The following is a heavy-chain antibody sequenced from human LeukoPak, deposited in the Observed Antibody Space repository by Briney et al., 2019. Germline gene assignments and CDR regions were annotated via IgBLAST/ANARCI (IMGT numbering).Heavy chain of an antibody. D-gene: IGHD6-6*01. CDR1: GGSISSSSYY. CDR2: IYYSGST. CDR3: ATTYSSSGAFDY. Sequence: SETLSLTCTVSGGSISSSSYYWGWIRQPPGKGLEWIGSIYYSGSTYYNPSLKSRVTISVDTSKNQFSLKLSSATAADTAVYYCATTYSSSGAFDYWGQGTLVTVSS. V-gene: IGHV4-39*01. J-gene: IGHJ4*02.